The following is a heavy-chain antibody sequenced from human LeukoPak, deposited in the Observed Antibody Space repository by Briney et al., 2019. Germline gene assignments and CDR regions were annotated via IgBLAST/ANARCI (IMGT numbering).Heavy chain of an antibody. J-gene: IGHJ4*02. D-gene: IGHD3-3*01. CDR1: GFTFSSYS. CDR2: ISSSSSYI. V-gene: IGHV3-21*01. Sequence: GGSLRLSCAASGFTFSSYSMNWVRQAPGKGLEWVSSISSSSSYIYYADPVKGRFTISRDNAKNSLYLQMNSLRAEDTAVYYCAVLDYDFWSGYYPDYWGQGTLVTVSS. CDR3: AVLDYDFWSGYYPDY.